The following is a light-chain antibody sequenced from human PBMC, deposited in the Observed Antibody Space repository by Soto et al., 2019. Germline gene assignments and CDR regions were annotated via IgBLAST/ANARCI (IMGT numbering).Light chain of an antibody. CDR3: SSYTTSNTRQIV. CDR2: DVS. CDR1: SSDVGGHNY. V-gene: IGLV2-14*01. Sequence: QSVLTQPASVSGSPGQSITISCTGTSSDVGGHNYVSWYQQHPGKAPKFMIYDVSNRPSGVSNRFSGSKSGNTASLTISGLQAEEEADYYCSSYTTSNTRQIVFGTGTKVTVL. J-gene: IGLJ1*01.